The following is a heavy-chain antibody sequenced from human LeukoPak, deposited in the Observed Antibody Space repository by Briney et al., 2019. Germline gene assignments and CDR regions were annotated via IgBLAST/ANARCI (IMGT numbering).Heavy chain of an antibody. CDR2: IYYSAST. J-gene: IGHJ4*02. Sequence: PSETLSLTCTVSGGSISSSGFYWGWIRQPPGKGLEWIGSIYYSASTYYNPSLKSRVTMSVDTSKNQFSLELSSVTAADTAVYYCASSRELHRYDYWGQGTLVTVSS. CDR1: GGSISSSGFY. D-gene: IGHD1-7*01. CDR3: ASSRELHRYDY. V-gene: IGHV4-39*01.